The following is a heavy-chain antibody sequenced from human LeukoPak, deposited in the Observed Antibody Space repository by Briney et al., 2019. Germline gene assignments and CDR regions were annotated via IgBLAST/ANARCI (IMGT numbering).Heavy chain of an antibody. V-gene: IGHV4-31*03. D-gene: IGHD2-15*01. CDR2: IYYSGST. CDR1: GGSISSGGYY. J-gene: IGHJ4*02. Sequence: SETLSLTCTVSGGSISSGGYYWSWIRQHPGKGLEWIGYIYYSGSTYYNPSLKSRVTISVDTSKNQFSLKLSSVTAADTAVYYCARSRHCSGGSCYSGELDYWGQGTLVTVSS. CDR3: ARSRHCSGGSCYSGELDY.